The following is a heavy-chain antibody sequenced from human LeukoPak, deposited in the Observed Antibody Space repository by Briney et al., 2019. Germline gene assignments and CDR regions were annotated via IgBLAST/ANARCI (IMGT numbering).Heavy chain of an antibody. CDR3: AREGDGDKDAFDI. CDR2: IAYNGGYK. V-gene: IGHV3-30*03. CDR1: GFTFSSYV. Sequence: GGSLRLSCAASGFTFSSYVMHWVRQTPGKGLEWVALIAYNGGYKYYGDSVKGRFTISRDNSKNTLDLQMNSLRAEDTAVYHCAREGDGDKDAFDIWGQGTMVTVSS. D-gene: IGHD4-17*01. J-gene: IGHJ3*02.